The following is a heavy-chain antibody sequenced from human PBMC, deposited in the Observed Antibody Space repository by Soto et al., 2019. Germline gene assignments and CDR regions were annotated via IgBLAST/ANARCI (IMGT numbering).Heavy chain of an antibody. D-gene: IGHD3-3*01. CDR2: ISGSGGST. Sequence: GGSLRLSCAASGFTFSSYAMSWVRQAPGKGLEWVSAISGSGGSTYYADSVKGRFTISRDNSKNTLYLQMNSLRAEDTAVYYCAKDRYDFWSGFDAFDIGGQGTMVTVSS. CDR3: AKDRYDFWSGFDAFDI. V-gene: IGHV3-23*01. CDR1: GFTFSSYA. J-gene: IGHJ3*02.